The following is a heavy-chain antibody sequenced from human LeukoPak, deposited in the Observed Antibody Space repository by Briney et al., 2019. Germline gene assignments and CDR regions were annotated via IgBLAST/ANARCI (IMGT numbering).Heavy chain of an antibody. Sequence: PSETLPLTCTVSGGSISSYYWSWIRQPPGKGLEWIGYIYHSGTTNYNPSLKSRVTISVDTSKSQFSLELSSVTAADTAIYYCARNIVGPRQVDYWGQGTLVTVSS. J-gene: IGHJ4*02. CDR1: GGSISSYY. CDR2: IYHSGTT. CDR3: ARNIVGPRQVDY. D-gene: IGHD1-26*01. V-gene: IGHV4-59*01.